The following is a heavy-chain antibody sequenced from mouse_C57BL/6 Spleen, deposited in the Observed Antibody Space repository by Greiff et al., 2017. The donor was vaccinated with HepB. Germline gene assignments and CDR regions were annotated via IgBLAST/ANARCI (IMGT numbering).Heavy chain of an antibody. CDR3: ARSETELGSEEVRQTTHAWFAY. CDR2: INPNNGAT. D-gene: IGHD3-2*01. Sequence: EVQLQQSGPELVKPGASVKIPCKASGYTFTDYNMDWVKQSHGKSLEWIGDINPNNGATIYNQKFKGKATLTVDKSSSTAYMELRSLTSADTAVYYCARSETELGSEEVRQTTHAWFAYWGQGTLVTVSA. J-gene: IGHJ3*01. V-gene: IGHV1-18*01. CDR1: GYTFTDYN.